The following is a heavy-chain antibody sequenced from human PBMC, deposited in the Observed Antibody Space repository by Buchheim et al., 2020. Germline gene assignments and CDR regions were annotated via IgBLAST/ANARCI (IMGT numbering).Heavy chain of an antibody. Sequence: QVQLQESGPGLVKPSETLSLTCTVSGGSISNYYWSWIRQPPGKGLEWVGYIYYSGSTYYNSSLKSRVTISVATSKNQFSLKLSSVTAADTAVYYCATFRVDTAFDYWGQGAL. CDR1: GGSISNYY. V-gene: IGHV4-59*01. J-gene: IGHJ4*02. CDR3: ATFRVDTAFDY. CDR2: IYYSGST. D-gene: IGHD5-18*01.